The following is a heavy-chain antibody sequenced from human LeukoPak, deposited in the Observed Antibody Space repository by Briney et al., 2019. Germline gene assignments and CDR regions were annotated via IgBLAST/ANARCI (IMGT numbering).Heavy chain of an antibody. J-gene: IGHJ3*02. V-gene: IGHV3-23*01. CDR2: MNGGGGNSGGNT. Sequence: GGSLRLSCAASGFIFSANAMIWVRQAPGQGLEWVSAMNGGGGNSGGNTYYADSVKGRFTISRDNYKNTLYLQMNSLRAEDTAVYYCAKVQAAAADDAFDIWGQGTMVTVSS. D-gene: IGHD6-13*01. CDR1: GFIFSANA. CDR3: AKVQAAAADDAFDI.